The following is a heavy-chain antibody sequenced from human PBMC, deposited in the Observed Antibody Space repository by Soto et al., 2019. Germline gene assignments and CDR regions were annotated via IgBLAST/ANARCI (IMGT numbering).Heavy chain of an antibody. CDR2: ISDSSSTI. V-gene: IGHV3-48*01. D-gene: IGHD3-22*01. Sequence: GGSLRLSCAASGFTFNTYNMNWVRQAPGKGLEWVSYISDSSSTIHYADSVKGRFTISRDNAKNSLYLQMNSLRAEDTAVYYCARDDYPYYDDSSGYHFDYWGQGALVTVSS. J-gene: IGHJ4*02. CDR3: ARDDYPYYDDSSGYHFDY. CDR1: GFTFNTYN.